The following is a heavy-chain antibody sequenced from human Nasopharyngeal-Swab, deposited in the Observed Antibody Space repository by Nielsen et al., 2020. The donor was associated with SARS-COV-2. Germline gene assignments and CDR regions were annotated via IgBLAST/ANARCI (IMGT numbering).Heavy chain of an antibody. Sequence: ASVKVSCKPSGYTFTDNFIRWVRQAPGLGLEWMGWIDPNSGGTNYVQKFQGRVTMTRDTSTSTAYMELSRLTSDDAAVYYCARERGGSGTYSIDYWGPGTLVIVSS. V-gene: IGHV1-2*02. CDR1: GYTFTDNF. CDR2: IDPNSGGT. D-gene: IGHD3-10*01. CDR3: ARERGGSGTYSIDY. J-gene: IGHJ4*02.